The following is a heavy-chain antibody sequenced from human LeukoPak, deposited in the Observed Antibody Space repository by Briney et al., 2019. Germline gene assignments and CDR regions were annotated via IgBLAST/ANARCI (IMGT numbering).Heavy chain of an antibody. J-gene: IGHJ4*02. D-gene: IGHD1-14*01. CDR1: LFTFGGYG. Sequence: GGSLRLSCAGSLFTFGGYGMHWFRQTPGKGLKWVAVIAYDGSRAFYAYSVKGRFTISRDNSKNTMSVQMDDLRAEDTAVYYWTRYNNDHFDCWGQGTLVTVSS. CDR2: IAYDGSRA. V-gene: IGHV3-33*01. CDR3: TRYNNDHFDC.